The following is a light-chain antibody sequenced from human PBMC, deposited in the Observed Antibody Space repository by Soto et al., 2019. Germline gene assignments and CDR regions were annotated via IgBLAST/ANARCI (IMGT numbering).Light chain of an antibody. V-gene: IGKV1-9*01. CDR2: AAS. J-gene: IGKJ4*01. CDR1: QGIRSY. Sequence: DIELTQSPSFLSASVGDRVTITCRASQGIRSYLAWYQQKPGKAPKLLIYAASTVESGVSSRFSGSRSGTEFTLAISSLQPEDLATYYWQQLNSYPITFGGGTKLEL. CDR3: QQLNSYPIT.